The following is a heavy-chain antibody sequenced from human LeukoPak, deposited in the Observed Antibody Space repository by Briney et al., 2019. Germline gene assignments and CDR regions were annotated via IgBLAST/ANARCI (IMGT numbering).Heavy chain of an antibody. J-gene: IGHJ6*02. D-gene: IGHD3-10*01. CDR2: ISGSGGTT. V-gene: IGHV3-23*01. Sequence: GGSLRLSCAASGFTFSTYGMSWVRQAPGKGLECVSGISGSGGTTYYADSVKGRFTISRDNSKNTVSMQLDSLRVDDTAIYYCTKALFGGMTVWGQGITVTVSS. CDR3: TKALFGGMTV. CDR1: GFTFSTYG.